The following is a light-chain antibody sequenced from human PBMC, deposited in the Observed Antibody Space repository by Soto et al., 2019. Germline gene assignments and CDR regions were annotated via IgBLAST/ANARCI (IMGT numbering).Light chain of an antibody. Sequence: QSALTQPPSASGSPGQSLTISCTGTSSDVGFYNFVSWYQQRPGKAPKLVIYEVTKRPSGVPDRFSGSKSGSTASLTVSGLQAADEADYYCASYAGTKLFVFGSGTKVTVL. CDR1: SSDVGFYNF. CDR2: EVT. CDR3: ASYAGTKLFV. J-gene: IGLJ1*01. V-gene: IGLV2-8*01.